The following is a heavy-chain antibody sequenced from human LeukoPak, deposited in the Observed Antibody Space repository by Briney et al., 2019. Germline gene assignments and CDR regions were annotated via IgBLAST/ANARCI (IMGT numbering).Heavy chain of an antibody. D-gene: IGHD6-13*01. Sequence: PGGSLRLSCAASGFTVSSNYMSWVRQAPGKGLEWVSVIYSGGSTYYADSVKGRFTISRDNSKNTLYLQMNSLRAEDTAVYYCAKAGIAAARIILTWFDPWGQGTLVTVSS. J-gene: IGHJ5*02. CDR2: IYSGGST. CDR3: AKAGIAAARIILTWFDP. V-gene: IGHV3-66*01. CDR1: GFTVSSNY.